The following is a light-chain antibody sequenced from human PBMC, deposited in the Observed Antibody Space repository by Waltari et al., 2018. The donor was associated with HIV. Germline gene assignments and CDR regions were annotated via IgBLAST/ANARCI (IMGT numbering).Light chain of an antibody. Sequence: QSQLSQPPSASGTPGQRLAISCSGSSSNIARHTVNWYQQLPATAPKLLIYSNNPRPSGVPDRFSGSKSGTSASLAITGLQSEDEADYYCALWDDSLNGVLFGGGTKLTVL. J-gene: IGLJ2*01. V-gene: IGLV1-44*01. CDR3: ALWDDSLNGVL. CDR2: SNN. CDR1: SSNIARHT.